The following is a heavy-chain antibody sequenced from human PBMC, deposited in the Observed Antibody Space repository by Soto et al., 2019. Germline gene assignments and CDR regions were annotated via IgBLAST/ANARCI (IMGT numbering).Heavy chain of an antibody. J-gene: IGHJ3*02. CDR3: ARYGDCSSTSCYARDAFDI. CDR1: GYTFTSYA. CDR2: VIAGTGNT. Sequence: QVQLVQSGAEVKKPGVSVKVSYKASGYTFTSYAMHWVRQAPGQRLEWMGWVIAGTGNTKYSQKFQSRVTITRDTAASTAYMELSSLRSDDTAVYYCARYGDCSSTSCYARDAFDIWGQGTMVTVSS. V-gene: IGHV1-3*01. D-gene: IGHD2-2*01.